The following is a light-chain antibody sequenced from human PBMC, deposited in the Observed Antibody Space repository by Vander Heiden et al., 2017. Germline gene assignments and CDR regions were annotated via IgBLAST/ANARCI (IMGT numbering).Light chain of an antibody. J-gene: IGKJ1*01. CDR1: QSVSSSY. CDR2: GAS. Sequence: IVLTPSPGTLSLSPGERATLSCRASQSVSSSYLAWYQQKPGKAPRLLIYGASSRATGIPDRFSGSGSGTDFTLTISRLEPEDFAVYYCQQYGSSPWTFGQGTKVEIK. CDR3: QQYGSSPWT. V-gene: IGKV3-20*01.